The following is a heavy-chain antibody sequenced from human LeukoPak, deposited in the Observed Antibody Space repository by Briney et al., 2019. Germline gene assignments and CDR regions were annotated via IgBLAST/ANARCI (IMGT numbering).Heavy chain of an antibody. CDR2: IYTSGST. Sequence: PGGSLRLSCAASGFTFSSYAMSWVRQAPGKGLEWIGRIYTSGSTNYNPSLKSRVTMSVDTSKNQFSLKLSSVTAADTAVYYCAREGGSSRLFDYWGQGTLVTVSS. J-gene: IGHJ4*02. CDR3: AREGGSSRLFDY. V-gene: IGHV4-4*07. CDR1: GFTFSSYA. D-gene: IGHD6-13*01.